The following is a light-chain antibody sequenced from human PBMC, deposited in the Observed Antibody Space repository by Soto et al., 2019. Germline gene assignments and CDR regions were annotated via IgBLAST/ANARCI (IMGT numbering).Light chain of an antibody. CDR3: GAWDDSLSEV. J-gene: IGLJ1*01. CDR1: SSNIGSNY. Sequence: ALTQPPSPYGTPGQRVNIPCSGRSSNIGSNYVYWYQQLPGTAPKLLIYTNNQRPSGVPDRFSGSKSGTSASLAISGLRSEDEADHYCGAWDDSLSEVFGTGTKVTVL. V-gene: IGLV1-47*01. CDR2: TNN.